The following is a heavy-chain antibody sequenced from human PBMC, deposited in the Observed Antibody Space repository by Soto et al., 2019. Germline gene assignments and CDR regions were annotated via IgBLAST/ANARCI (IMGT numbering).Heavy chain of an antibody. D-gene: IGHD1-1*01. J-gene: IGHJ6*02. CDR1: GGTFSTYG. V-gene: IGHV1-18*01. Sequence: VASVKVSCKASGGTFSTYGLSWVRQAPGQGLEWMRWVSPYNGNTYYAPGLQGRVTMTTDTSTNTAYMSLRSLRSDDTAIYYCVRGGILEANRPYYYYGLDVWGQGTPVTVSS. CDR2: VSPYNGNT. CDR3: VRGGILEANRPYYYYGLDV.